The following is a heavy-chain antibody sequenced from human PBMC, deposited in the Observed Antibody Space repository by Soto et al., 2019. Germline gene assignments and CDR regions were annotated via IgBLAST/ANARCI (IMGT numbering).Heavy chain of an antibody. CDR3: ATDPLGIATAGTNS. V-gene: IGHV3-11*01. Sequence: PGGSLRLSCAASGFTFSDYYMAWIRQAPGKGLEWVSDISSSGTTIYYADSVKGRFTISRDNAKNSLYLQMNSLRAEDTAVYYCATDPLGIATAGTNSWAEGTLVTVSS. CDR2: ISSSGTTI. J-gene: IGHJ4*02. D-gene: IGHD6-13*01. CDR1: GFTFSDYY.